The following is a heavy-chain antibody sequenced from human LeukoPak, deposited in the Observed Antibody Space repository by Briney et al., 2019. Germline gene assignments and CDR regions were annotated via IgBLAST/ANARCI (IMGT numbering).Heavy chain of an antibody. J-gene: IGHJ6*03. D-gene: IGHD6-6*01. Sequence: GESLKISCEGSGFTFTTFWIGWVRQMPGKGLEWLGIIYPGDSDTRYGPSFQGQVTISADKSISTAYLQWSSLKASDTAMYYCARRGYYSSSLYYYYYMDVWGKGTTVTVSS. V-gene: IGHV5-51*01. CDR3: ARRGYYSSSLYYYYYMDV. CDR1: GFTFTTFW. CDR2: IYPGDSDT.